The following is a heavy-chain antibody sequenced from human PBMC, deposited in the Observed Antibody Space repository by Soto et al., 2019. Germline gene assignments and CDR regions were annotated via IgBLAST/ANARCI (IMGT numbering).Heavy chain of an antibody. CDR2: IIPIFGTA. Sequence: QVQLVQSGAEVKKPGSSVKVSCKASGGTFSSYAISWVRQAPGQGLEWMGGIIPIFGTANYAQKIQGRVTITAVESTSTAYMELSSVRSEDTAVYYCARVRPIVRVAATPETAMVLYGMVVWGQGTTVTVSS. CDR1: GGTFSSYA. D-gene: IGHD2-15*01. J-gene: IGHJ6*02. CDR3: ARVRPIVRVAATPETAMVLYGMVV. V-gene: IGHV1-69*01.